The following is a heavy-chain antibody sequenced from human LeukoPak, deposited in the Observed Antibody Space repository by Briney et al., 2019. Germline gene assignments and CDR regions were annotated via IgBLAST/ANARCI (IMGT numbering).Heavy chain of an antibody. CDR3: ARDRKSHGFDP. CDR1: GFTFRTYW. J-gene: IGHJ5*02. Sequence: GGSLRLSCAAPGFTFRTYWMTWVRQAPGKGLEWVDNINEDGSETYYVDSVKGRFTISRDNAKNSLYLQMNSLRDDDKAVYYCARDRKSHGFDPWGQGTLVTVSS. V-gene: IGHV3-7*04. CDR2: INEDGSET.